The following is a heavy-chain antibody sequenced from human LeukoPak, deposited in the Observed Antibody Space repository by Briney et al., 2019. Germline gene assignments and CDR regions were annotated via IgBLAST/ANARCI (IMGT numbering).Heavy chain of an antibody. D-gene: IGHD3-10*01. J-gene: IGHJ3*02. Sequence: SETLSLTCAVYGGPFSGYYWSWIRQPPGKGLEWIGEINHSGSTNYNPSLKSRVTISVDTSKNQFSLKLSSVTAADTAVYYCARAMVRGVIIFVGAFDIWGQGTMVTVSS. CDR2: INHSGST. CDR3: ARAMVRGVIIFVGAFDI. CDR1: GGPFSGYY. V-gene: IGHV4-34*01.